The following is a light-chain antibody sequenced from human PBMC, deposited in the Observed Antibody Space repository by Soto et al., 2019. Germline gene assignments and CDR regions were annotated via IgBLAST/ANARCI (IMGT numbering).Light chain of an antibody. V-gene: IGKV1-39*01. J-gene: IGKJ1*01. CDR2: AAS. Sequence: DIQMTQSPSSLSASVGDRVTITCRASQSISSYLNWYQQKPGKAPKLLIYAASSLQSGVPSRFSGSGSGKDFTLTISSLQPEDFATYYCQQSYSTPPLTFGQGTKVEIK. CDR1: QSISSY. CDR3: QQSYSTPPLT.